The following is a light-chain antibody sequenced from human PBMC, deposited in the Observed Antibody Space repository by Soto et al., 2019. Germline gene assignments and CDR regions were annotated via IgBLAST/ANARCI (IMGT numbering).Light chain of an antibody. V-gene: IGKV4-1*01. J-gene: IGKJ4*01. CDR2: WAS. CDR3: QQYYTAPLT. CDR1: QSVLYSSNNKNY. Sequence: DIVMTQSPDSLAVSLCERATINCKSSQSVLYSSNNKNYLAWYQQKSGQPPKLLIYWASTRESGVPDRFSGSGSGADFTLTISSLQAEDVAVYYCQQYYTAPLTFGGGTKVDIK.